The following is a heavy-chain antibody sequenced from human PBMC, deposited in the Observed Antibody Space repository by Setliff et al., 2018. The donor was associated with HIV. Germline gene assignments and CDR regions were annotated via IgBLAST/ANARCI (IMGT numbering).Heavy chain of an antibody. CDR3: ATDPGRRITFGGVIVNPDY. V-gene: IGHV1-24*01. Sequence: ASVKVSCKISGYTLTELSIHWVRQAPGKGLEWMANFDPEDGERINAEKFQGRVTMTADTSTDTAYMALSSLTSEDTAVYYCATDPGRRITFGGVIVNPDYWGQGTLVTVSS. J-gene: IGHJ4*02. CDR1: GYTLTELS. CDR2: FDPEDGER. D-gene: IGHD3-16*02.